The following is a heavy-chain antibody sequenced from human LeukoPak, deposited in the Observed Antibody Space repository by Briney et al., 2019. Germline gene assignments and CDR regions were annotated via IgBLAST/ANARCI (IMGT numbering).Heavy chain of an antibody. CDR1: GFTVSSNY. Sequence: GGSLRLSCAASGFTVSSNYMSWVRQAPGKGLEWVSFIYSGGSTYYADSVKGRFTISSDDSKNTLYLQMNSLRVEDTAVYYCARVGEGAAKDWGQGTLVTVSS. D-gene: IGHD1-26*01. CDR2: IYSGGST. CDR3: ARVGEGAAKD. V-gene: IGHV3-53*01. J-gene: IGHJ4*02.